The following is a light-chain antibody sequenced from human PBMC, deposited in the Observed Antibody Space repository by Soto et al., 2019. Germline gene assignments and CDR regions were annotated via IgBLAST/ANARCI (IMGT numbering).Light chain of an antibody. J-gene: IGKJ4*01. Sequence: DIQMTQSPASLSASVGDRITITCRASQSISSYLNWYQYKPGKAPKPLIYFASSLQSGVPSRFSAYGSGTDFTLTISSLQPEDFATYFCQQNYSPPLTFGGGTKVEIK. CDR3: QQNYSPPLT. CDR1: QSISSY. V-gene: IGKV1-39*01. CDR2: FAS.